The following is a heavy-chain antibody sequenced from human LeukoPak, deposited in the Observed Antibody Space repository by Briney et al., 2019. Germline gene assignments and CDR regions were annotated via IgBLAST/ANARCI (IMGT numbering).Heavy chain of an antibody. Sequence: GGSLRLSCAASGFTFSSYSMNWVRQAPGKGLEWVSYISSSSSTIYYADSVKGQFTISRDNAKISLYLQMNSLRAEDTAVYYCARGGSTGRRAFDYWGQGTLVTVSS. V-gene: IGHV3-48*04. CDR2: ISSSSSTI. J-gene: IGHJ4*02. CDR1: GFTFSSYS. D-gene: IGHD3-9*01. CDR3: ARGGSTGRRAFDY.